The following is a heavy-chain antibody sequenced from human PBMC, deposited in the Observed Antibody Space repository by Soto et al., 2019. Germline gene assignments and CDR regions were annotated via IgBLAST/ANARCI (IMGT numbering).Heavy chain of an antibody. D-gene: IGHD6-6*01. V-gene: IGHV3-23*01. Sequence: EVQLLESGGDLVQPGGSLRLSCAASGFTFSTFAMSWSRQVPGKGLEWVSVIGGGGGPTYYADSVKARFTISRDNSKNTLYLQMDSLRAEDTALYYCAKAMSTPSRPRNYFDYWGQGTLVTVSS. CDR1: GFTFSTFA. CDR3: AKAMSTPSRPRNYFDY. J-gene: IGHJ4*02. CDR2: IGGGGGPT.